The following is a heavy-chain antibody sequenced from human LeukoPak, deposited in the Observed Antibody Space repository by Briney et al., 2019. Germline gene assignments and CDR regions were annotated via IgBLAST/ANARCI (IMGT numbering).Heavy chain of an antibody. CDR1: GGTFSSYA. Sequence: ASVKVSCKASGGTFSSYAISWVRQAPGQGLEWMGWISAYNGNTNYAQKLQGRVTMTTDTSTSTAYMELRSLRSEDTAVYYCARGVKIAVAGIYYFDYWGQGTLVTVSS. V-gene: IGHV1-18*01. J-gene: IGHJ4*02. D-gene: IGHD6-19*01. CDR3: ARGVKIAVAGIYYFDY. CDR2: ISAYNGNT.